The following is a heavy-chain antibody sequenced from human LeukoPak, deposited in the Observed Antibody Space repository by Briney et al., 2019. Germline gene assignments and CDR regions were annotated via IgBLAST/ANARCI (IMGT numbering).Heavy chain of an antibody. J-gene: IGHJ4*02. CDR3: AREAFCSGGSCYSVTFDY. D-gene: IGHD2-15*01. Sequence: GASVKVSCKASGYTFASYAMHWVRQAPGQRLEWMGWINAGNGNTKYSQKFQGRVTITRDTSASTAYMELSSLRSEDTAVYYCAREAFCSGGSCYSVTFDYWGQGTLVTVSS. CDR2: INAGNGNT. CDR1: GYTFASYA. V-gene: IGHV1-3*01.